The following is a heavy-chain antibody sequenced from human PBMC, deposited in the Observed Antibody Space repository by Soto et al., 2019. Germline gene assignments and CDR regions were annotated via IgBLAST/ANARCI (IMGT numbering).Heavy chain of an antibody. CDR2: IYYSGST. D-gene: IGHD6-13*01. CDR1: GGSISSYY. J-gene: IGHJ6*02. V-gene: IGHV4-59*01. CDR3: AREEGIAAAGNYYYYGMDV. Sequence: SETLSLTCTVSGGSISSYYWSWIRQPPGKGLEWIGYIYYSGSTNYNPSLKSRVTISVGTSKNQFSLKLSSVTAADTAVYYCAREEGIAAAGNYYYYGMDVWGQGTTVTVSS.